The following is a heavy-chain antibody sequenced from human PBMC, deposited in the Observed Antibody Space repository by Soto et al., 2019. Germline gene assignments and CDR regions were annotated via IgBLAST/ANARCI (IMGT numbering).Heavy chain of an antibody. CDR3: ARLSVTTDYFDY. CDR2: INSDGSST. D-gene: IGHD4-17*01. V-gene: IGHV3-74*01. CDR1: GFTFSSYW. Sequence: GGSLRLSCAASGFTFSSYWMHWVRQAPGKGLVWVSRINSDGSSTSYADSVKGRFTISRDNAKNTLYLQMNSLRAEDTAVYYCARLSVTTDYFDYWGQGTLVTVSS. J-gene: IGHJ4*02.